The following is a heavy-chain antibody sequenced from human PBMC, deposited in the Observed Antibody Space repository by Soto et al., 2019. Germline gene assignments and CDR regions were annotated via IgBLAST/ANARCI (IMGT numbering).Heavy chain of an antibody. D-gene: IGHD4-17*01. J-gene: IGHJ6*02. V-gene: IGHV3-30-3*01. Sequence: GGSLRLSCAASGFTFSSYAMHWVRQAPGKGLEWVAVISYDGSNKYYADSVKGRFTISRDNSKNTLYLQMNSLRAEDTAVYYCARVARTTVTTDYYYYGMDVWGQGTKVT. CDR1: GFTFSSYA. CDR3: ARVARTTVTTDYYYYGMDV. CDR2: ISYDGSNK.